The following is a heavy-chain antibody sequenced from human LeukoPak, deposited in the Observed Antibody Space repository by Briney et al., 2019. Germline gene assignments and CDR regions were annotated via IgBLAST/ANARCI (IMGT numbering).Heavy chain of an antibody. V-gene: IGHV4-59*08. CDR1: GGSISSNY. Sequence: SETLSLTCTVSGGSISSNYWSWIRQSPGKGLEWIGHIYYSGSTNYNPSLKSRVTISVDTSKNQFSLKLSSVTAADTAVYYCARQIQQGGKDAFDIWGQGTMVTVSS. D-gene: IGHD4-23*01. CDR3: ARQIQQGGKDAFDI. CDR2: IYYSGST. J-gene: IGHJ3*02.